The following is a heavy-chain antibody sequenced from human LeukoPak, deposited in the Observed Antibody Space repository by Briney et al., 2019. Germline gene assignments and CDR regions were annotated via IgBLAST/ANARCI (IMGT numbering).Heavy chain of an antibody. J-gene: IGHJ3*02. D-gene: IGHD2-21*02. CDR1: GYTFTGYY. V-gene: IGHV1-2*06. Sequence: ASVKVSCKASGYTFTGYYMHWVRQAPGQGLEWMGRINPNSGGTNYAQKFQGRVTMTRDTSISTAYMELSRLRSEDTAVYYCARGWCGGDCYLAFDIWGQGTMVTVPS. CDR3: ARGWCGGDCYLAFDI. CDR2: INPNSGGT.